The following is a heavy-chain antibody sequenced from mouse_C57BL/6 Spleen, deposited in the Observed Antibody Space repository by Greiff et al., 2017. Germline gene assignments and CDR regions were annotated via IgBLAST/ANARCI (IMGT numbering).Heavy chain of an antibody. Sequence: QVQLKESGPGLVQPSQSLSITCTVSGFSLTSYGVHWVRQSPGKGLEWLGVIWRGGSTDYTAAFMSRLSITKDNSKSQVFFKMNSLQADDTAIYYCAKDYYGSSYGYFDVWGTGTTVTVSS. J-gene: IGHJ1*03. CDR2: IWRGGST. V-gene: IGHV2-5*01. CDR1: GFSLTSYG. CDR3: AKDYYGSSYGYFDV. D-gene: IGHD1-1*01.